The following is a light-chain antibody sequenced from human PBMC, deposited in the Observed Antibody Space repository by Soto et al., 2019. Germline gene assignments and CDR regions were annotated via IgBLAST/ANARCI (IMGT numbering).Light chain of an antibody. CDR2: DDS. CDR1: NMGSKS. J-gene: IGLJ2*01. Sequence: SYELTRPPSVSVAPGQTGRITCGGNNMGSKSVHWYQQKPGQAPVLVVYDDSDRPSGIPERFSGSNSGNTATLTISRVEAGEEDDYYCQVWDSSSDPNVVFGGGTKLTVL. V-gene: IGLV3-21*02. CDR3: QVWDSSSDPNVV.